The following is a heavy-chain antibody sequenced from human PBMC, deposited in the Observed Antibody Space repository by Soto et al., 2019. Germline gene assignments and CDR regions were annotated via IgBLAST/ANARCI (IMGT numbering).Heavy chain of an antibody. D-gene: IGHD6-19*01. J-gene: IGHJ4*02. CDR2: IYYSGST. CDR3: ASRNRLASDFDY. V-gene: IGHV4-39*01. Sequence: SETLSLTCTVSGGSISSSSYYWGWIRQPPGKGLEWIGSIYYSGSTYYNPSLKSRVTISVDTSKNQFSLKLSSVTAADTAVYYCASRNRLASDFDYWGQGTLVTVSS. CDR1: GGSISSSSYY.